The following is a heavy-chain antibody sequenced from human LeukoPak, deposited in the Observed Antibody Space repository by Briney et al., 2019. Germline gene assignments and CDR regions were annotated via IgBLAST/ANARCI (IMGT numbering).Heavy chain of an antibody. V-gene: IGHV1-2*04. J-gene: IGHJ4*02. CDR3: ARDSTETFGVVTPYDY. CDR1: GYTFTGYY. Sequence: ASVKVSGKASGYTFTGYYMHWVRQAPGQGLEWMGWINPNSGGTNYAQKFRGWVTMTRDTSISTAYMELSRQTSDDTAVYYCARDSTETFGVVTPYDYWGQGTLVTVSS. D-gene: IGHD3-3*01. CDR2: INPNSGGT.